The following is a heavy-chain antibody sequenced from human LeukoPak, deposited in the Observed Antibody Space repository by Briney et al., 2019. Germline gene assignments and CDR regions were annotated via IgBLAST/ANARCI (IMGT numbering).Heavy chain of an antibody. J-gene: IGHJ4*02. D-gene: IGHD5-18*01. CDR3: AKDVSAMVTGFDY. V-gene: IGHV3-74*01. CDR2: INSDGSST. CDR1: GFTFSSYW. Sequence: GGSLRLSCAASGFTFSSYWMHWVRQAPGKGLVWVSRINSDGSSTSYADSVKGRFTISRDNSKNTLYLQMNSLRAEDTAVYYCAKDVSAMVTGFDYWGQGTLVTVSS.